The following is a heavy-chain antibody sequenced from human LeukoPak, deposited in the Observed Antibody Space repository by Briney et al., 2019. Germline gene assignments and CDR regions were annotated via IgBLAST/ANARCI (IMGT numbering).Heavy chain of an antibody. Sequence: ASVKVSCKASGYTFTGYYMHWVRQAPGQGLEWMGWINPNSGGTNYAQKFQGRVTMTRDTSIGTAYMELSRLRSDDTAVYYCARAGYSSGWYRGYDAFDIWGQGTMVTVSS. CDR1: GYTFTGYY. CDR3: ARAGYSSGWYRGYDAFDI. V-gene: IGHV1-2*02. CDR2: INPNSGGT. D-gene: IGHD6-19*01. J-gene: IGHJ3*02.